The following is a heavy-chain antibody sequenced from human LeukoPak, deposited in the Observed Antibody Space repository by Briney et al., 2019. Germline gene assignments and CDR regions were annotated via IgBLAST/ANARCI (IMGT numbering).Heavy chain of an antibody. J-gene: IGHJ4*02. CDR3: AKDAGKFYGDCLDY. CDR2: ISYDGSNK. CDR1: GFTFSSYG. D-gene: IGHD4-17*01. V-gene: IGHV3-30*18. Sequence: GGSLRLSCAASGFTFSSYGMHWVRQAPGKGLGWVAVISYDGSNKYYADSVKGRFTISRDNSKNTLYLQMNSLRAEDTAVYYCAKDAGKFYGDCLDYWGQGTLVTVSS.